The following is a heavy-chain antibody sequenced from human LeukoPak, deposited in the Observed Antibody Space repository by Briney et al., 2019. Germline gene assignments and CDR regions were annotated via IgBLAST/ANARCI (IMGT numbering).Heavy chain of an antibody. CDR2: ISYDGSNK. V-gene: IGHV3-30-3*01. CDR1: GFTFSSYW. CDR3: ASTSIVVVITTIDY. J-gene: IGHJ4*02. D-gene: IGHD3-22*01. Sequence: PGGSLRLSCAASGFTFSSYWMSWVRQAPGKGLEWVAVISYDGSNKYYADSVKGRFTISRDNSKNTLYLQMNSLRAEDTAVYYCASTSIVVVITTIDYWGQGTLVTVSS.